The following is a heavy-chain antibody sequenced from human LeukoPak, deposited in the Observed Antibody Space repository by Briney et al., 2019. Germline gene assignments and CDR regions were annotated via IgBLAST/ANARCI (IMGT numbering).Heavy chain of an antibody. CDR3: ARDLHGDYGLDY. V-gene: IGHV3-21*01. Sequence: GGSLRLSCAASGFTFISYSMNWVRQAPGKGLEWVSSISSSSSYIYYADSVKGRFTISRDNAKNSLYLQLNSLRAEDTAVYFCARDLHGDYGLDYWGQGTLVTVSS. J-gene: IGHJ4*02. D-gene: IGHD4-17*01. CDR1: GFTFISYS. CDR2: ISSSSSYI.